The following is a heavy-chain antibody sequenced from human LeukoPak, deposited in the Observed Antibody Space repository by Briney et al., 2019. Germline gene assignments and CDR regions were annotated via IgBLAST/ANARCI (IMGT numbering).Heavy chain of an antibody. CDR3: ATESGTYSGTCFDY. CDR2: MNPNSGNT. J-gene: IGHJ4*02. Sequence: ASVKVSCKASGYTFTSYDINWVRQATGQGLEWMGWMNPNSGNTGYAQKFQGRVTITRNTSISTAYMELSSLRAEDTAVYYCATESGTYSGTCFDYWGQGTLVTVSS. CDR1: GYTFTSYD. D-gene: IGHD1-26*01. V-gene: IGHV1-8*03.